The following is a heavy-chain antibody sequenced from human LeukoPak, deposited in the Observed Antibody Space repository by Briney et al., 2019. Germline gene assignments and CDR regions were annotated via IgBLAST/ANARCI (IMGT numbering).Heavy chain of an antibody. D-gene: IGHD2-2*01. CDR1: GYTLTELS. Sequence: ASVKVSCKVSGYTLTELSMHWVRQAPGKGLEWMGGFDPADGETIYAQKFQGRVTKTEDTSTDTAYMELSSLRSEDTAVYYCATDLSAAMRVGAFDIWGQGTMVTVSS. CDR2: FDPADGET. V-gene: IGHV1-24*01. J-gene: IGHJ3*02. CDR3: ATDLSAAMRVGAFDI.